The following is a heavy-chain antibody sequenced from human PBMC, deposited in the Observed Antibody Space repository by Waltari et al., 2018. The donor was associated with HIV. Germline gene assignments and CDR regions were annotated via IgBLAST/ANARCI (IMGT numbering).Heavy chain of an antibody. CDR1: GFRVSDYG. CDR3: ARVPFASSWSADSFDV. V-gene: IGHV3-33*01. J-gene: IGHJ3*01. D-gene: IGHD6-13*01. Sequence: VQLEESGGGVVQPGRSRRLSCAASGFRVSDYGMHWVRQAPGKGLQWVAVIWYDGSKKEYSDSVKCRFTISKDNSKNTLFLQMNSLRGDDTAVYFCARVPFASSWSADSFDVWGPGTRITVSS. CDR2: IWYDGSKK.